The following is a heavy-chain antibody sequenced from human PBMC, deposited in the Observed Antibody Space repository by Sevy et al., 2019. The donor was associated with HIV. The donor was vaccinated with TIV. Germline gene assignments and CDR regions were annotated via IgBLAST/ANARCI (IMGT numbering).Heavy chain of an antibody. CDR3: TSRAGIAAATKYYYYYGMDV. Sequence: GGSLRLSCTASGFTFGDYAMSWFRQAPGKGLEWVGFIRSKAYGGKTEYAASVKGRFTISREDSKSIAYLQMNSLKSEDTAVYYCTSRAGIAAATKYYYYYGMDVWGQGTTVTVSS. V-gene: IGHV3-49*03. D-gene: IGHD6-13*01. CDR2: IRSKAYGGKT. J-gene: IGHJ6*02. CDR1: GFTFGDYA.